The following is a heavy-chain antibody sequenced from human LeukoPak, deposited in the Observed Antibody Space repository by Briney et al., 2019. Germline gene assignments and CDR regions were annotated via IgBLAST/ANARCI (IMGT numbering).Heavy chain of an antibody. CDR1: RFTFGDYA. CDR3: TRDQTPYY. CDR2: IRSQIYGGTP. J-gene: IGHJ4*02. Sequence: GGSLRLSCTASRFTFGDYAMTCVRQAPGQGLEWVGFIRSQIYGGTPEYAASVKGRFTISRDDSAGVAYLQMNSLKTEDTAVYYCTRDQTPYYWGQGTLVTVSS. V-gene: IGHV3-49*04.